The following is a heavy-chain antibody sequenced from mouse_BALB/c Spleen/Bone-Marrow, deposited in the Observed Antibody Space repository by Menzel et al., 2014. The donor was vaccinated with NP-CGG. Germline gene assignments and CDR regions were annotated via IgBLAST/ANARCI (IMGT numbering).Heavy chain of an antibody. D-gene: IGHD2-1*01. CDR3: ARFGNYEGFAY. J-gene: IGHJ3*01. Sequence: QVQLKESGADLVRPGASVKLSCKASGYSFTNYWMNWVKQRPGQGLEWIGMIHPSDSETRLNQKFKDKATLTVDKSSSTAYMQLSSPSSEDSAVYYCARFGNYEGFAYWGQGTLVTVPA. CDR1: GYSFTNYW. V-gene: IGHV1-74*01. CDR2: IHPSDSET.